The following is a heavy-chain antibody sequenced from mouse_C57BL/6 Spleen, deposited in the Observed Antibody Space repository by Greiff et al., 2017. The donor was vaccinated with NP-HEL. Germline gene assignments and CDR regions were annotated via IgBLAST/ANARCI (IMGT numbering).Heavy chain of an antibody. V-gene: IGHV1-5*01. Sequence: VQLKESGTVLARPGASVKMSCKTSGYTFTSYWMHWVKQRPGQGLEWIGAIYPGNSDTSYNQKFKGKAKLTAVTSASTAYMELSSLTNEDSAVYYWTRYTTVVAYYAMDYWGQGTSVTVSS. CDR3: TRYTTVVAYYAMDY. D-gene: IGHD1-1*01. CDR2: IYPGNSDT. CDR1: GYTFTSYW. J-gene: IGHJ4*01.